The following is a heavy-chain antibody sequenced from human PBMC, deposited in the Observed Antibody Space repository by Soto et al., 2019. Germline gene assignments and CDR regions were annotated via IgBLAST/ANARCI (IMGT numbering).Heavy chain of an antibody. Sequence: GASVKVSCKASGYTFTSYDINWVRQATGQGLEWMGWMNPNSGNTGYAQKFQGRVTMTRNTSISTAYMELSSLRSEDTAVYYCARGKLYYYDSSGYYPDYYYYYGMDVWGQGTTVTVSS. V-gene: IGHV1-8*01. J-gene: IGHJ6*02. CDR1: GYTFTSYD. CDR2: MNPNSGNT. CDR3: ARGKLYYYDSSGYYPDYYYYYGMDV. D-gene: IGHD3-22*01.